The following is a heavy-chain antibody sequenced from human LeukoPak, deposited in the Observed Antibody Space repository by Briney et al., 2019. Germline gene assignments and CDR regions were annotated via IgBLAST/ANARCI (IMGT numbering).Heavy chain of an antibody. Sequence: ASVKVSCKASGYTFTSYGISWVRQAPGQGLEWMGWISAYNGNTNYAQKLQGRVTMTTDTPTSTAYMELRSLRSDDTAVYYCARDRAAYYGDYPNWFDPWGQGTLVTVSS. CDR2: ISAYNGNT. D-gene: IGHD4-17*01. CDR3: ARDRAAYYGDYPNWFDP. J-gene: IGHJ5*02. V-gene: IGHV1-18*01. CDR1: GYTFTSYG.